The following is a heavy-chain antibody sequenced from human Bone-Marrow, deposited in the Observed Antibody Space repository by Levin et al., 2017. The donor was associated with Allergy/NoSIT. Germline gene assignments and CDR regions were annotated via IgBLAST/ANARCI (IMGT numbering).Heavy chain of an antibody. Sequence: SETLSLTCAVYGGSFSGYYWSWIRQPPGKGLEWIGEINHSGSTNYNPSLKSRVTISVDTSKNQFSLKLSSVTAADTAVYYCAREHCSSTSCYRGLDYWGQGTLVTVSS. CDR3: AREHCSSTSCYRGLDY. CDR1: GGSFSGYY. J-gene: IGHJ4*02. V-gene: IGHV4-34*01. D-gene: IGHD2-2*02. CDR2: INHSGST.